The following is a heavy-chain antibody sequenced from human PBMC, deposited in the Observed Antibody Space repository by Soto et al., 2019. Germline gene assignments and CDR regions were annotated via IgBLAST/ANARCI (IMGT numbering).Heavy chain of an antibody. Sequence: SVKVSCKASGFTFINSAIQWVRQARGQRLEWKGWIVVGSGHINYAQKFQERLSITRDMSTSTAYMELSSLTLEDTAVYYCAAVQGGGATFHFWGPGTPVTVPQ. J-gene: IGHJ4*02. CDR3: AAVQGGGATFHF. CDR2: IVVGSGHI. V-gene: IGHV1-58*02. CDR1: GFTFINSA. D-gene: IGHD1-26*01.